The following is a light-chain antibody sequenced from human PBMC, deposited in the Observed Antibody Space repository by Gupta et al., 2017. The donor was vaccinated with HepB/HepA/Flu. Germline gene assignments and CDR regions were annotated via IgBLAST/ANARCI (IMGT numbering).Light chain of an antibody. CDR2: SNN. CDR3: AAWDDSLNCV. CDR1: SSNIGSNT. V-gene: IGLV1-44*01. Sequence: QSVLTLPPSASGTPGQRVSISCSGSSSNIGSNTVNWYQQLPGTAPKLLIYSNNQRPSGVPDRFSGSKSGTSASLAISGLQSEDEADYYCAAWDDSLNCVFGGGTKLTVL. J-gene: IGLJ3*02.